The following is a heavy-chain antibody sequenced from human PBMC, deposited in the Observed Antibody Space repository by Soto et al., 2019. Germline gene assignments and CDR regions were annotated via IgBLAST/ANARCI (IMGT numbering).Heavy chain of an antibody. CDR3: ARSGSGYSGYFFDY. CDR1: GFTFSSYW. CDR2: IKQDGSEK. J-gene: IGHJ4*02. D-gene: IGHD5-12*01. V-gene: IGHV3-7*03. Sequence: PGGSLRLSCAASGFTFSSYWMSWVRQAPGKGLEWVANIKQDGSEKYYVDSVKGRFTISRDNAKNSLYLQMNSLRAEDTAVYYCARSGSGYSGYFFDYWGLGTLVTVSS.